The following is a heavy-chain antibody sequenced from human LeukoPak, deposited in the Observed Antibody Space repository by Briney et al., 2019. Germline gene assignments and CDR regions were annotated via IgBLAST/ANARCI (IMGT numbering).Heavy chain of an antibody. CDR1: GFTFSSYS. J-gene: IGHJ6*03. V-gene: IGHV4-59*08. CDR2: IYYSGST. Sequence: GSLRLSCAASGFTFSSYSMNWVRQAPGKGLEWIGYIYYSGSTNYNPSLKSRVTISVDTSKNQFSLKLSSVTAADTAVYYCARRVVAGTTRGYYYYYYMDVWGKGTTVTVSS. CDR3: ARRVVAGTTRGYYYYYYMDV. D-gene: IGHD1-7*01.